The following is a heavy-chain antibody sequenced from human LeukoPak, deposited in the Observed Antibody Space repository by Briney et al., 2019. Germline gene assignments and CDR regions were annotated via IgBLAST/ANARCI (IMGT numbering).Heavy chain of an antibody. Sequence: WASVKVSCKASGYTFTSYAIHWVRQAPGQRLEWMGWINAGNGNTKYSQKFQDRVTITRDTSASTAYMELSSLRSEDTAVYYCARGCGSDCPNAEYFHHWGQGTLVIVSS. CDR3: ARGCGSDCPNAEYFHH. J-gene: IGHJ1*01. D-gene: IGHD2-21*02. V-gene: IGHV1-3*01. CDR2: INAGNGNT. CDR1: GYTFTSYA.